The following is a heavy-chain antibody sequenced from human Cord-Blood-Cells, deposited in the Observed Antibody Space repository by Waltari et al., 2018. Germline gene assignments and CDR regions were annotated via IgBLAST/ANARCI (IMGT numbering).Heavy chain of an antibody. D-gene: IGHD2-2*01. Sequence: EVQLVETGGGLIQPGGSLRLSCAASGFTVSSNYMSWVRQAPGKGREWVSVIYSGGSTYYADSVKGRFTISRDNSKNTLYLQMNSLRAEDTAVYYCARSVVVPAARYFDLWGRGTLVTVSS. V-gene: IGHV3-53*02. J-gene: IGHJ2*01. CDR3: ARSVVVPAARYFDL. CDR2: IYSGGST. CDR1: GFTVSSNY.